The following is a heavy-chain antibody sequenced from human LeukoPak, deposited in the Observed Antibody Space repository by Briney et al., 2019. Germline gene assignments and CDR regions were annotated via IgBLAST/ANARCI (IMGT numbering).Heavy chain of an antibody. J-gene: IGHJ4*02. CDR3: ARHGSYTSRLYYFDY. Sequence: SETLSLTCTVSGDSINNYYWSWIRQPPGKGLEWIGYIYYSGATNYNPSLRSRVTMSVDTSNNQFSLNLSSVTAADTAMYYCARHGSYTSRLYYFDYWGQGTLVTVSS. V-gene: IGHV4-59*08. D-gene: IGHD2-15*01. CDR1: GDSINNYY. CDR2: IYYSGAT.